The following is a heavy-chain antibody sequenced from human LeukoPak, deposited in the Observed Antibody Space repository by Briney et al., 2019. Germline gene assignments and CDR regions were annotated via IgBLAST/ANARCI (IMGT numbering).Heavy chain of an antibody. CDR1: GGSFSGYY. V-gene: IGHV4-34*01. D-gene: IGHD6-6*01. CDR2: INHSGST. Sequence: SETLSLTCAVYGGSFSGYYWSWIRQPPGKGLEWIGEINHSGSTNYNPSLKSRVTISVDTSKNQFSLKLSSVTAADTAVYYCARGLRRSRIAARLRGWFDPWGQGTLVTASS. CDR3: ARGLRRSRIAARLRGWFDP. J-gene: IGHJ5*02.